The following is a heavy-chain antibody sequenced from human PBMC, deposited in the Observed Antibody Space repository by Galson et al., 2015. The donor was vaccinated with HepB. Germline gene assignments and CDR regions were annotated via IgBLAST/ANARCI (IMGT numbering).Heavy chain of an antibody. D-gene: IGHD3/OR15-3a*01. CDR1: RFTFSDYA. V-gene: IGHV3-23*01. Sequence: SLRLSCAASRFTFSDYAMSWVRQAPGKGLEWVSAISRSGGSTFYADSVKGRFTISRDNSKNTVYLQMNSLRIEDTAVYYCAKDDMHFFDLDNYSIDPWGQGTLVTVSS. J-gene: IGHJ5*02. CDR3: AKDDMHFFDLDNYSIDP. CDR2: ISRSGGST.